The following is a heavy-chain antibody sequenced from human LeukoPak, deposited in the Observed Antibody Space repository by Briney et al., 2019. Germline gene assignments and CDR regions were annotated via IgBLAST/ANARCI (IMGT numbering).Heavy chain of an antibody. V-gene: IGHV3-30*03. CDR3: ASEVEALLDH. CDR1: GFSVSKSV. Sequence: GTSLRLSCAASGFSVSKSVMYWLRQAPGMGLDWVAATSYEGNGTFYAGSVKGRFTMSRDNANNMVYLQMNSLRQEDTALYYCASEVEALLDHWGQGTLVTVSS. D-gene: IGHD2-15*01. CDR2: TSYEGNGT. J-gene: IGHJ4*02.